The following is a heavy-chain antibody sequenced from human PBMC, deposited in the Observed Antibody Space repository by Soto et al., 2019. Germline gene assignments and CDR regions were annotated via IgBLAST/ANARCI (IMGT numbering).Heavy chain of an antibody. CDR1: GGSFSGQA. CDR3: ASVPN. J-gene: IGHJ4*02. V-gene: IGHV1-69*01. Sequence: QVQLVQSGAEVKKPGSSVKFSCQASGGSFSGQAVSWVRQAPGPGLAWLGGIIPIFRTTNYARKFQGRLTITADESTGTASMDLTSLSSEDTSISYCASVPNWGQGTLVTVSS. CDR2: IIPIFRTT.